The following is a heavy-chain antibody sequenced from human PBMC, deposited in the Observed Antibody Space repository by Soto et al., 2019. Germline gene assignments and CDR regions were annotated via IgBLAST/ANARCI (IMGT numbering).Heavy chain of an antibody. J-gene: IGHJ4*02. D-gene: IGHD2-2*01. CDR1: GFTFSSYA. Sequence: PGGSLRLSCSASGFTFSSYAMHWVRQAPGKGLKYVSAITSNGRSTYYADSVKGRFTISRDNSKNTLYLQMSSLRAEDTAVYYCVKDNYGGTNCVLDYWGQGTLVTVSS. V-gene: IGHV3-64D*08. CDR3: VKDNYGGTNCVLDY. CDR2: ITSNGRST.